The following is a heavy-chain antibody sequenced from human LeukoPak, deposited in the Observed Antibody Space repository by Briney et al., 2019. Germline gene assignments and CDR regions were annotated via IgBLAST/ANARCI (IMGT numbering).Heavy chain of an antibody. D-gene: IGHD6-13*01. J-gene: IGHJ3*02. CDR3: ARVVGGLVAAAGTRDAFDI. Sequence: TXTXXXGAISXXXXSWXXXPXXKXRXXIXYXXYSGSTNYNPSLKSRVTISVDKSKNQFSLKLSSVTAADTAVYYCARVVGGLVAAAGTRDAFDIWGQGTMVTVSS. CDR2: XXYSGST. CDR1: XGAISXXX. V-gene: IGHV4-59*12.